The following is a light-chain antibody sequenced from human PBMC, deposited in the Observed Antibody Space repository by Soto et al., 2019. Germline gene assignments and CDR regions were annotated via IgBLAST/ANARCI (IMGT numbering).Light chain of an antibody. J-gene: IGKJ4*01. V-gene: IGKV3-15*01. CDR3: QQYKNWPPLT. CDR2: GAF. CDR1: QSVSYN. Sequence: EIVMTQSPATLSVSPGETATLSCRASQSVSYNFAWYQQKPGQGPRLLIYGAFTKATGIPARFSDSESETEFTLTHSRLQSEDFAVYYCQQYKNWPPLTFGGGTKVEIK.